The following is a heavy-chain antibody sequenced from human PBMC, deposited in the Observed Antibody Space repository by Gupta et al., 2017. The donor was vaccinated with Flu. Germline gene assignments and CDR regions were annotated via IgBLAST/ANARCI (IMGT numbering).Heavy chain of an antibody. D-gene: IGHD1-26*01. J-gene: IGHJ3*02. CDR3: ARSWDRRDAFDI. CDR2: ISSSSSYI. Sequence: EVQLVESGGGLVKPGGSLRLSGAASGLSFSNYYMNWVRQAPGKGLEWVSSISSSSSYIYYADSVKGRFTISRDNAENSLYLQMNSLRAEDMAVFYCARSWDRRDAFDIWGQGTMVTVSS. V-gene: IGHV3-21*02. CDR1: GLSFSNYY.